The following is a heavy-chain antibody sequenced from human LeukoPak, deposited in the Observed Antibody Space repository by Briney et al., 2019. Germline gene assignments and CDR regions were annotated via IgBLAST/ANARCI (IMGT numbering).Heavy chain of an antibody. V-gene: IGHV3-9*01. CDR2: ISWNSGSI. CDR1: GFTFDDYA. D-gene: IGHD3-10*01. Sequence: GGSLRLSCAASGFTFDDYAMHWVRQAPGKGLEWVSGISWNSGSIGYADSVKGRFTISRDNAKNSLYLQMNSLRAEDTAVYYCARDGEGSGIDYWGQGTLVTVSS. CDR3: ARDGEGSGIDY. J-gene: IGHJ4*02.